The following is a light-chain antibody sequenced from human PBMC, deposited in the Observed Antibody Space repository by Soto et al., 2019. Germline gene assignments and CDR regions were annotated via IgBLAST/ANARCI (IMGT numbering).Light chain of an antibody. V-gene: IGKV1-39*01. CDR1: QGISTY. CDR3: RQSYSSTWT. J-gene: IGKJ1*01. Sequence: DIQMTQSPSCLSASVGGRVTITCRASQGISTYLNWYQQKPGKAPKLLISAASSLQSGVPSRFSGSGSETDFTLTISSLQPEDFATYSCRQSYSSTWTFGQGTKVDIK. CDR2: AAS.